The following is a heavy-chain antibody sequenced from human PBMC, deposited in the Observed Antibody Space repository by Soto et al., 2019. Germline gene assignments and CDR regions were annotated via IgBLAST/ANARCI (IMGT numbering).Heavy chain of an antibody. Sequence: GGSLRLSCAASGFTFSNAWMSWFRQAPGKGLEWVGRIKSKTDGGTTDYAAPVTGRVTISRDDSKNTLYLQMNSLKTEDAAVYYCTTVATIPRTYYYYIYGMDVWGQGTTVTVSS. V-gene: IGHV3-15*01. CDR3: TTVATIPRTYYYYIYGMDV. D-gene: IGHD5-12*01. CDR1: GFTFSNAW. J-gene: IGHJ6*02. CDR2: IKSKTDGGTT.